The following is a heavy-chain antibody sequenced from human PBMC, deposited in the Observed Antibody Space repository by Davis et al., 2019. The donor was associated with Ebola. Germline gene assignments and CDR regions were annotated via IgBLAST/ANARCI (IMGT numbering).Heavy chain of an antibody. J-gene: IGHJ4*02. D-gene: IGHD3-9*01. CDR2: MNHNSGNT. Sequence: ASVKVSCKASGYTFTSYDINWVRQATGQGLEWMGWMNHNSGNTGYAQKFQGRVTMTRNTSISTAYMELSSLRSEDTAVYYCARRSDILTGYYRGLGYWGQGTLVTVSS. V-gene: IGHV1-8*01. CDR1: GYTFTSYD. CDR3: ARRSDILTGYYRGLGY.